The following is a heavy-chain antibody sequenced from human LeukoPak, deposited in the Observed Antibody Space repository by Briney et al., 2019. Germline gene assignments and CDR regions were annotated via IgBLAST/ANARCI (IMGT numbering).Heavy chain of an antibody. CDR1: GFTVSSNY. V-gene: IGHV3-53*01. CDR2: IYTGGST. J-gene: IGHJ6*02. Sequence: GGSLRLSCAASGFTVSSNYMSWVRQAPGKGLEWISVIYTGGSTYHADSVKGRFTISRDNSKNTLYLQVNSLRAEDTAVYYCARVGSGYYYSSPDGMDVWGQGTTVTVSS. D-gene: IGHD3-22*01. CDR3: ARVGSGYYYSSPDGMDV.